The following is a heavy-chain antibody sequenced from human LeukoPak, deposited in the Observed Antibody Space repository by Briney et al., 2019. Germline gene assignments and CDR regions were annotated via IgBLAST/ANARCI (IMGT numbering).Heavy chain of an antibody. CDR3: ARSPYSGSFFDY. CDR1: GFTLSNYW. J-gene: IGHJ4*02. CDR2: INTDGSST. D-gene: IGHD1-26*01. V-gene: IGHV3-74*01. Sequence: GGSLRLSCSASGFTLSNYWMHWVRQAPGKGLVWVSRINTDGSSTNYADSVKGRFTISRDNSKNTLYLQMNSLRAEGTAVYYCARSPYSGSFFDYWGQGTLVTVSS.